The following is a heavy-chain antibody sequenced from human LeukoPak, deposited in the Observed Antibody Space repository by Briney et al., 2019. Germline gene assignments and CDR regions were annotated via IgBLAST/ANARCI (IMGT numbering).Heavy chain of an antibody. V-gene: IGHV3-7*01. J-gene: IGHJ6*04. CDR3: AREYGPRMDV. D-gene: IGHD4-17*01. CDR2: IKDDGSAK. Sequence: QASETLSLTCAVYGGSFSGYYWSWIRQPPGKGQEWVANIKDDGSAKYYADSVKDRFTISRDHAKNSLYLQMNSRSVEDTGLYFCAREYGPRMDVWGKGTTVSVSS. CDR1: GGSFSGYY.